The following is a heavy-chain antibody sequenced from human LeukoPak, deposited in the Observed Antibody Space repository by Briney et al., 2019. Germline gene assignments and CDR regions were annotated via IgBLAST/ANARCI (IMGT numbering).Heavy chain of an antibody. CDR1: GGSVSDINYF. CDR2: IYYSGDT. CDR3: ARHQFRGGSSLVDF. V-gene: IGHV4-39*01. Sequence: PSETLSLTCTVSGGSVSDINYFWGWIRQPPGKGLEWIGSIYYSGDTYYNPSLKSRVTISVDTSKNQFSLKLYSVPAADTAVYYCARHQFRGGSSLVDFWGQGTLVTVSS. J-gene: IGHJ4*02. D-gene: IGHD3-16*01.